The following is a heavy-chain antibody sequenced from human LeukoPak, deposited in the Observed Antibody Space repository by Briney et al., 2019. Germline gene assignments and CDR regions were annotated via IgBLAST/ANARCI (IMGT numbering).Heavy chain of an antibody. Sequence: SETLSLTCTVSGCSISSYHRSWSRQPPGKGLQWIGFIYSSGSTNYNPSLKSRVTISLDTSKNQFSLRVSSVTSADTAVYYYARGNSGSDYAFDNWGQGTMVTVSS. V-gene: IGHV4-59*01. D-gene: IGHD5-12*01. CDR1: GCSISSYH. J-gene: IGHJ3*02. CDR3: ARGNSGSDYAFDN. CDR2: IYSSGST.